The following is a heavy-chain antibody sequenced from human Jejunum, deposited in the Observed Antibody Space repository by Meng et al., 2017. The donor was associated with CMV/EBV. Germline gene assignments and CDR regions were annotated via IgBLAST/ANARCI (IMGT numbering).Heavy chain of an antibody. Sequence: SGFTFSYYAMHWVRQAPGKGLEWVSFIRYDGTNKYYADSVQGRFTISRDNSKNTVFLQMSSLRAEDTAVYYCAKGWKGTYYFDYWGQGTLVTVSS. CDR2: IRYDGTNK. D-gene: IGHD1-1*01. CDR1: GFTFSYYA. V-gene: IGHV3-30*02. CDR3: AKGWKGTYYFDY. J-gene: IGHJ4*02.